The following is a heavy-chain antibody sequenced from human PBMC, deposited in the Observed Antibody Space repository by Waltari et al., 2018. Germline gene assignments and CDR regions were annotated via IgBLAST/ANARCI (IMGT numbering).Heavy chain of an antibody. D-gene: IGHD3-22*01. J-gene: IGHJ5*02. CDR1: GGSISSNNYY. Sequence: QVQLQESGPGLVKPSETLSLTCTVSGGSISSNNYYSGWVRQPPGEGLEWIGSIYYSGRTPYNPSLKSRFTISGDTSNNHFSLKLGSVTAADTAVYYCARLGSNYYDRSGYSTSNWFDPWGQGTLVTVSS. CDR3: ARLGSNYYDRSGYSTSNWFDP. CDR2: IYYSGRT. V-gene: IGHV4-39*01.